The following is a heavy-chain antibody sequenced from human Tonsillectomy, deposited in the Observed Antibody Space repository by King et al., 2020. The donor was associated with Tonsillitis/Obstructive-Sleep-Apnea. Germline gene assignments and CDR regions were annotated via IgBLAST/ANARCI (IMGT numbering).Heavy chain of an antibody. CDR1: GYTFTSYY. V-gene: IGHV1-46*01. J-gene: IGHJ4*02. CDR2: INPSGGST. CDR3: ARGDCSSTSCYMGVTTDFDY. D-gene: IGHD2-2*02. Sequence: QLVQSGAEVKKPGASVKVSCKASGYTFTSYYMHWVRQAPGQGLEWMGIINPSGGSTSYETQFQGRVTMTGDTSTSTVYMELSSLRSEDTAVYYCARGDCSSTSCYMGVTTDFDYWGQGTLVTVSS.